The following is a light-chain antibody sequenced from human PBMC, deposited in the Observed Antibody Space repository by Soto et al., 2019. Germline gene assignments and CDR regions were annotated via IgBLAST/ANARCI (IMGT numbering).Light chain of an antibody. Sequence: EMVLTRCPGTLSLSPGERATLSCRAIQSVSSSYLAWYQQRPGQAPRLLIYGASNRATGIPDRFSGSGSGTDFTLTISTMEPEDFAVYYCQQYANSPVTFGGGTKVDIK. V-gene: IGKV3-20*01. J-gene: IGKJ4*01. CDR1: QSVSSSY. CDR2: GAS. CDR3: QQYANSPVT.